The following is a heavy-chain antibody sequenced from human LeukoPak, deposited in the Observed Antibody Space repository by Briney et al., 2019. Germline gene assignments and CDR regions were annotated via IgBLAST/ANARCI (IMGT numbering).Heavy chain of an antibody. CDR2: INHSGST. V-gene: IGHV4-34*01. J-gene: IGHJ4*02. D-gene: IGHD5/OR15-5a*01. CDR3: ARVIYEPRAVLFDY. CDR1: GGSFSAYY. Sequence: PSETLSLTCAVYGGSFSAYYWSWIRQPPGKGLEWIGEINHSGSTNYNPSLKSRVTISADTSKNQFSLKLSSVTAADTAVYYCARVIYEPRAVLFDYWGQGTLVTVSS.